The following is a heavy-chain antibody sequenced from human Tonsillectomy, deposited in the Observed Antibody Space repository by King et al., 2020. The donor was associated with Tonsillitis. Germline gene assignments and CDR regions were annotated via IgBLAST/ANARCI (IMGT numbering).Heavy chain of an antibody. CDR1: GFTFSSYA. V-gene: IGHV3-23*04. Sequence: VQLVESGGGLVQPGGSLRLSCAASGFTFSSYAINWVRQAPGTGLEWISGISGSGFNTYYADSVKGRFTISRDNSKNTLFLQTNSLRADDTAVYYCAKEGPGDFFDYWGPGTLVTVSS. CDR3: AKEGPGDFFDY. J-gene: IGHJ4*02. CDR2: ISGSGFNT. D-gene: IGHD1-1*01.